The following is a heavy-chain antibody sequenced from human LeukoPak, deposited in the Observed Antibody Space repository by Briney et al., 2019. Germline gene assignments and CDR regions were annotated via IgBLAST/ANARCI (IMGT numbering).Heavy chain of an antibody. D-gene: IGHD2-15*01. V-gene: IGHV4-4*07. Sequence: SETLSLTCTVSGGSISSYYWSWIRQPAGKGLERIGRIYTSGSTNYNPSLKSRVTMSVDTSKNQFSLKLSSVTAADTAVYYCARGVAASTGYYYYYGMDVWGQGTTVTVSS. CDR1: GGSISSYY. CDR2: IYTSGST. CDR3: ARGVAASTGYYYYYGMDV. J-gene: IGHJ6*02.